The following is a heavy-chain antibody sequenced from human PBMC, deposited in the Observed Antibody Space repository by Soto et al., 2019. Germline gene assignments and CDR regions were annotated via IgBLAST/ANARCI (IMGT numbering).Heavy chain of an antibody. CDR2: ISGSGGST. D-gene: IGHD3-10*01. Sequence: GGSLRLSCAASGFTFSSYAMSWVRQAPGKGLEWVSAISGSGGSTYYADSVKGRFTISRDNSKNTLYLQMNSLRAEDTAVYYCAKADYGSGSYYAYYYYGMDVRGQGTTVTVSS. V-gene: IGHV3-23*01. CDR1: GFTFSSYA. CDR3: AKADYGSGSYYAYYYYGMDV. J-gene: IGHJ6*02.